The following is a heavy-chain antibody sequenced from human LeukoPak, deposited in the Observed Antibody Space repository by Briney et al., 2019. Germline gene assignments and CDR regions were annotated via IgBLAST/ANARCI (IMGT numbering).Heavy chain of an antibody. V-gene: IGHV3-11*04. CDR3: AKVMKGSERLTMVRGVIIKTAGLYYMDV. J-gene: IGHJ6*03. CDR2: ISSSASTI. CDR1: GFTFTDYY. D-gene: IGHD3-10*01. Sequence: KPGGSLRLSCAASGFTFTDYYMSWMRQAPGKGLEWVLYISSSASTIYYADSVKVRFTISRDNAKNSLYLQMNSLRAEDTAVYYCAKVMKGSERLTMVRGVIIKTAGLYYMDVWGKGTTVSV.